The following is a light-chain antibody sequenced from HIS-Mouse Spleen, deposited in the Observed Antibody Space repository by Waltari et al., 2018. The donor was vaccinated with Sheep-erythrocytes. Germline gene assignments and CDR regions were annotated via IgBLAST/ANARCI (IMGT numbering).Light chain of an antibody. CDR2: DVS. V-gene: IGLV2-11*01. CDR1: SSDVGGYNY. Sequence: QSALTQPRSVSGSPGQSVTISCTGTSSDVGGYNYVSWYQQPPGNAPKLMISDVSKRRSGVPDRVSGSKAGNTASLTISGLQAEDEADYYCCSYAGSYNHVFATGTKVTVL. J-gene: IGLJ1*01. CDR3: CSYAGSYNHV.